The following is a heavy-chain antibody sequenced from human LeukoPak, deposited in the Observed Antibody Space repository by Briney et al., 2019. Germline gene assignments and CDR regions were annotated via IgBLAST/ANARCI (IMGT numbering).Heavy chain of an antibody. CDR3: AREKDYYDSSGYYQYYFDY. D-gene: IGHD3-22*01. Sequence: ASVKVSCKASGYTFTSYAMNWVRQAPGQGLEWMGWINTNTGNPTYAQGFTGRFVFSLDTSVSTAYLQISSLKAEGTAVYYCAREKDYYDSSGYYQYYFDYWGQGTLVTVSS. CDR1: GYTFTSYA. J-gene: IGHJ4*02. CDR2: INTNTGNP. V-gene: IGHV7-4-1*02.